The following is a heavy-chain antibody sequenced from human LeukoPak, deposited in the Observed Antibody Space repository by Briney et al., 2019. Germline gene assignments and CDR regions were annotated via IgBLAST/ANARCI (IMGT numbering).Heavy chain of an antibody. D-gene: IGHD3-16*01. J-gene: IGHJ4*02. CDR2: LNSDGSST. CDR1: GFTFSMDW. CDR3: VRSFYTSSALGY. V-gene: IGHV3-74*01. Sequence: GGSLRLSCAASGFTFSMDWMQWVRQAPGKGLVWVSRLNSDGSSTDYADSVKGRFTISRDNAKNTLDLQMNSLRADDTALYYCVRSFYTSSALGYWGQGTLVTVSS.